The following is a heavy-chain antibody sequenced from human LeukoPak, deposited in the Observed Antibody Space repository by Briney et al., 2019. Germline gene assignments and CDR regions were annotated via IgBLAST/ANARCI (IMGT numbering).Heavy chain of an antibody. CDR3: ARDPNVFWSGNWFDP. J-gene: IGHJ5*02. Sequence: NSGGSLRLSCAASGFTFSSYSMNWVRQAPGKGLEWVSSISSSSSYIYYADSVKGRFTISRDNAKNSLYLQMNSLRAEDTAVYYCARDPNVFWSGNWFDPWGQGTLVTVSS. V-gene: IGHV3-21*01. D-gene: IGHD3-3*01. CDR2: ISSSSSYI. CDR1: GFTFSSYS.